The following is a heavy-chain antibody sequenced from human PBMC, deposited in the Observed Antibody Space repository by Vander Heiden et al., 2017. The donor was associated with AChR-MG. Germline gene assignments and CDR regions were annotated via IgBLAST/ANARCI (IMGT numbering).Heavy chain of an antibody. D-gene: IGHD3-16*02. CDR2: SNHSGST. J-gene: IGHJ4*02. Sequence: QVQLQQWGAGLLKPSETLSLTCAVYGGSFSGYYWSWIRQPPGKGLEWIGESNHSGSTNYNPSLKSRVTISVDTSKNQFSLKLSSVTAADTAVYYCASKTDYDYVWGSYRPLGYFDYWGQGTLVTVSS. CDR1: GGSFSGYY. V-gene: IGHV4-34*01. CDR3: ASKTDYDYVWGSYRPLGYFDY.